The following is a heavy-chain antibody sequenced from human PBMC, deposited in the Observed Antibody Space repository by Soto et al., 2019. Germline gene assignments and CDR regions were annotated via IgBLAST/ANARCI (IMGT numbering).Heavy chain of an antibody. CDR3: IGKRTIYGLVLMY. J-gene: IGHJ4*02. V-gene: IGHV3-15*07. CDR2: IKSETDGGTT. CDR1: GFSFTSAW. Sequence: EVQLVEAGGGLVEPGGSLGLSCTASGFSFTSAWMNWVRQAPGKGLEWVGRIKSETDGGTTAFTAPVKDRFTISRDDAENTVSLHMNSLRTEDTAVYYCIGKRTIYGLVLMYWGQGTPVTVSS. D-gene: IGHD3-3*01.